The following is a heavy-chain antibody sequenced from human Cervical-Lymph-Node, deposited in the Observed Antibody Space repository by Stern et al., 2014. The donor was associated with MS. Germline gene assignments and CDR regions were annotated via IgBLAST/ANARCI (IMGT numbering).Heavy chain of an antibody. J-gene: IGHJ6*02. CDR1: GDSVSSGSYY. D-gene: IGHD1-26*01. CDR2: IYDSRNS. Sequence: QLQLQESGPGLVKPSETLSLTCTVSGDSVSSGSYYWSWIRQPPGKGLEWLGNIYDSRNSDYNPALKRRVTISVDTSRKQFLPQLRSVTAADTAVYFCARGYGSGKSRYYGMDVWGQGTTVTVSS. V-gene: IGHV4-61*01. CDR3: ARGYGSGKSRYYGMDV.